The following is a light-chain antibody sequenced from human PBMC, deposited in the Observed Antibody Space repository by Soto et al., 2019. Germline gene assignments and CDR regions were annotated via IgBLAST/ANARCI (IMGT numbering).Light chain of an antibody. V-gene: IGLV1-51*01. CDR1: SSNIGNNY. Sequence: QSVLTQPPSVSAAPGHTVTISCSGSSSNIGNNYVSWYQQLPGTAPQLLIYDNNKRPSGIPDRSSGSKSGTSATLGITGLQTGVEADYYCGTSDSGLLLFGEGTKVTVL. J-gene: IGLJ2*01. CDR2: DNN. CDR3: GTSDSGLLL.